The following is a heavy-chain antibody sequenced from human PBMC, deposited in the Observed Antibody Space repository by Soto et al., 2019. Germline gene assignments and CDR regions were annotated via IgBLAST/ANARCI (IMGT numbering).Heavy chain of an antibody. Sequence: SETLSLTCIVSGGSISSYYRSWIRQSPGKGLEWIGYISYTGSTNYNPSLESRVTTSVDTSKNQFSLKLISVAAADTAEYYCARDRSFVDYWGQGTLVTVSS. J-gene: IGHJ4*02. CDR1: GGSISSYY. V-gene: IGHV4-59*01. CDR2: ISYTGST. CDR3: ARDRSFVDY.